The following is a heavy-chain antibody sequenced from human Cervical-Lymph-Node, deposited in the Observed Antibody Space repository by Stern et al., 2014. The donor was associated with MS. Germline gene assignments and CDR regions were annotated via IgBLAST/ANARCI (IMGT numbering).Heavy chain of an antibody. CDR3: AREKGVVSRSWGLYDYYKAMDV. Sequence: QVQLVQSGAEVKKPGASVKVSCTASGHTFNGTYIHWVRKAPGQGLQWMGRINATSGGTDDSQKFQGRVTLTRDTSINTDYMELSSLRLDDTAVYYCAREKGVVSRSWGLYDYYKAMDVWGQGTSVTVSS. CDR2: INATSGGT. J-gene: IGHJ6*02. D-gene: IGHD7-27*01. V-gene: IGHV1-2*06. CDR1: GHTFNGTY.